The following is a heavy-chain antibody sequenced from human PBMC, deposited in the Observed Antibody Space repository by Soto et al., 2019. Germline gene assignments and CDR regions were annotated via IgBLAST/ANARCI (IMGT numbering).Heavy chain of an antibody. Sequence: SETLSLTCTVSGGSISSYYWSWIRQPPGKGLEWIGYIYYSGSTNYNPSLKSRVTISVDTSKNQFSLKLSSVTAADTAVYYCARARSSEWLAYFDYWGQGTLVTVSS. CDR3: ARARSSEWLAYFDY. J-gene: IGHJ4*02. CDR2: IYYSGST. V-gene: IGHV4-59*01. D-gene: IGHD6-19*01. CDR1: GGSISSYY.